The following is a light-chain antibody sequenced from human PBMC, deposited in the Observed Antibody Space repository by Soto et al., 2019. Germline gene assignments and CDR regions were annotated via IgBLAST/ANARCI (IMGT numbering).Light chain of an antibody. CDR2: DAS. CDR3: QQYCSSPIT. CDR1: QSVSSSY. J-gene: IGKJ5*01. V-gene: IGKV3D-20*01. Sequence: EIVLTQSPATLSLSPGERATLSCGASQSVSSSYLAWYQQKPGLAPRLLIYDASSRATGIPDRFSGSGSGTDITLTISRLALEDFAVYYCQQYCSSPITFGQGTRLEI.